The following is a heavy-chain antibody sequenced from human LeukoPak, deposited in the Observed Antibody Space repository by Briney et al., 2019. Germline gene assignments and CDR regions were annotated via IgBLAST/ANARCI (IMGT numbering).Heavy chain of an antibody. CDR3: ARGVYSYGSMFDY. V-gene: IGHV3-30*14. CDR2: ISYDGSNK. D-gene: IGHD5-18*01. Sequence: LSLTCTVSGGSISSSSYYWGWIRQPPGKGLEWVAVISYDGSNKYYVDSVKGRFTISRENAKNSLYLQMNSLRAGDTAVYYCARGVYSYGSMFDYWGQGTLVTVSS. CDR1: GGSISSSS. J-gene: IGHJ4*02.